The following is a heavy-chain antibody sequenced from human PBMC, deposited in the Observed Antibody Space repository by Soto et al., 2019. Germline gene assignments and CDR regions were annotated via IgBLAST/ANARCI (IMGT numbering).Heavy chain of an antibody. CDR1: GGSISSYY. J-gene: IGHJ5*02. V-gene: IGHV4-59*01. D-gene: IGHD2-2*01. Sequence: SETLSLPCTVSGGSISSYYWSWIRQPPGKGLAWIGYIYYSGSTNYNPSLKSRVTISVDTSKNQFSLKLSSVTAADTAVYYCARDKSRIVVIPAAMPEGWFDPWGQGTLVTVSS. CDR2: IYYSGST. CDR3: ARDKSRIVVIPAAMPEGWFDP.